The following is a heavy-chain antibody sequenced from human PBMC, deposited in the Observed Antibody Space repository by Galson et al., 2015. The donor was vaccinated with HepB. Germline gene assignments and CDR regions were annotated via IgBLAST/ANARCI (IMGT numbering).Heavy chain of an antibody. Sequence: SVKVSCKASGSTLTSYDISWVRQAPGQGLEWMGWISAYNGNTNYAQKLQGRVTMTTDTSTSTAYMELRSLRSDDTAVYYCALLPDYYYYGMDVWGQGTTVTVSS. CDR3: ALLPDYYYYGMDV. CDR1: GSTLTSYD. V-gene: IGHV1-18*04. CDR2: ISAYNGNT. D-gene: IGHD2-15*01. J-gene: IGHJ6*02.